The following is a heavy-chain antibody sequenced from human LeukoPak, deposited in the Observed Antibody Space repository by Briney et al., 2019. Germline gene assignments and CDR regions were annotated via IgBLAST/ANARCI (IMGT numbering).Heavy chain of an antibody. D-gene: IGHD2-21*02. CDR1: GFTFSSYW. CDR3: ARESYCGGDCSDYYYYGMDV. V-gene: IGHV3-7*01. Sequence: GGSLRLSCAASGFTFSSYWMSWVRQAPGKGLEWVANIKQDGSEKYYVDSVKGRFTISRDNAKNSLYLQMNSLRAEDTAVYYCARESYCGGDCSDYYYYGMDVWGQGTLVTVSS. J-gene: IGHJ6*02. CDR2: IKQDGSEK.